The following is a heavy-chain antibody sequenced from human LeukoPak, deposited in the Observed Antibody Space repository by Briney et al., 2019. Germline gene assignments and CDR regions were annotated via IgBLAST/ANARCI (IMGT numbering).Heavy chain of an antibody. V-gene: IGHV6-1*01. CDR3: ARDIGVGDAFDI. Sequence: SQTLSLTCAISGDSVSSNSAAGDWIRQSPSRGLEWVGRTYYKSKWYNNYAVSVKSRLTINPDTSQNQFSLQLNSVTPEDTAVYYCARDIGVGDAFDIWRQGTMVTVSS. D-gene: IGHD1-26*01. J-gene: IGHJ3*02. CDR1: GDSVSSNSAA. CDR2: TYYKSKWYN.